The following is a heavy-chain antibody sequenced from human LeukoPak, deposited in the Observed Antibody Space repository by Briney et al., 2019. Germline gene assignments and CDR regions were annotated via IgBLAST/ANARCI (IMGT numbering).Heavy chain of an antibody. CDR1: GYTFTSYG. CDR3: ARDGDSSGWSLFDY. Sequence: ASVKVSCKASGYTFTSYGISWVRQAPGQGLEWMGWISAYNGNTNYAQKLQGRVTMTRDTSTSTVYMELSSLRSEDTAVYYCARDGDSSGWSLFDYWGQGTLVTVSS. D-gene: IGHD6-19*01. V-gene: IGHV1-18*01. J-gene: IGHJ4*02. CDR2: ISAYNGNT.